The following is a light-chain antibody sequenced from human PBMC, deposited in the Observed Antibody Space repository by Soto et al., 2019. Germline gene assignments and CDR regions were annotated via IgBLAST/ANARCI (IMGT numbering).Light chain of an antibody. CDR3: QQSYSTPRT. CDR1: QSISSY. V-gene: IGKV1-39*01. Sequence: DIQMTQSPSSLSASVGDRVNITCRASQSISSYLNWYQQKPGKAPKLLIYAASSLQSGVPSRFSGSGSGTDFTLIVGRLQPEDFASYYCQQSYSTPRTFGPGTKVDI. CDR2: AAS. J-gene: IGKJ3*01.